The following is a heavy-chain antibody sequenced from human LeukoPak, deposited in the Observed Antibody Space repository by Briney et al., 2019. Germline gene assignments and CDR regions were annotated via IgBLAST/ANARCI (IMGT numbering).Heavy chain of an antibody. CDR1: GGSISSHY. Sequence: SETLSLTCTVSGGSISSHYWSWIRQPPGKGLEWIGYIYYSGSTNYNPSLKSRVTISVDTSKNQFSLKLSSVTAADTAVYYCARVCRGYYGSGSYCWDYWCQGTLVTVSS. D-gene: IGHD3-10*01. CDR3: ARVCRGYYGSGSYCWDY. V-gene: IGHV4-59*11. CDR2: IYYSGST. J-gene: IGHJ4*02.